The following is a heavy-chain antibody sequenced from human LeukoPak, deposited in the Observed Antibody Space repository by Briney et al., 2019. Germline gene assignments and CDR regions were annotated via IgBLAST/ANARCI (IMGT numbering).Heavy chain of an antibody. CDR1: GFTISSYA. D-gene: IGHD3-10*01. J-gene: IGHJ1*01. CDR3: AKYLASGSYYKLPH. CDR2: IGGSVGTT. Sequence: PGGSLRLSCAGSGFTISSYAMSWVRQAPGKGLEWVAAIGGSVGTTHYADSVKGRFSISRDNSKNTLYLQMNSLRVEGTAVYYCAKYLASGSYYKLPHWGQGTLVTVSS. V-gene: IGHV3-23*01.